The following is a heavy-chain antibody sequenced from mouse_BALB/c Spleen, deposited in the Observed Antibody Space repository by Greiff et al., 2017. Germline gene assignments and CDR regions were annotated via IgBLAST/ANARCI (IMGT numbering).Heavy chain of an antibody. J-gene: IGHJ4*01. CDR1: GFSLTSYG. D-gene: IGHD2-4*01. V-gene: IGHV2-4-1*01. CDR3: ARIYYDYAMDY. Sequence: VQLQQSGPGLVQPSQSLSITCTVSGFSLTSYGVHWVRQSPGQGLEWLGVIWSGGSTDYNAAFISRLSISKDNSKSQVFFKMNSLQADDTAIYYCARIYYDYAMDYWGQGTSVTVSS. CDR2: IWSGGST.